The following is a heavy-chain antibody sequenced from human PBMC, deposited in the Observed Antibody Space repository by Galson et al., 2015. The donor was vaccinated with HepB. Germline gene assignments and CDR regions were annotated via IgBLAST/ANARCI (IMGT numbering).Heavy chain of an antibody. J-gene: IGHJ4*02. CDR1: GGSFTGFS. V-gene: IGHV4-34*01. CDR2: INHSGNT. CDR3: ARYTSGWTSFDY. D-gene: IGHD6-19*01. Sequence: ETLSLTCAVYGGSFTGFSWNWIRQPPGKGLEWIGEINHSGNTNYNPSLKSRVTISIDTSKNQFSLKLRSVTAADTAVYYCARYTSGWTSFDYWGQGTLVTVSS.